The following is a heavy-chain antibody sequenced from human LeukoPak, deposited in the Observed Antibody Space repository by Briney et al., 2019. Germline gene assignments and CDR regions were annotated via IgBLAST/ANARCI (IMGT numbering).Heavy chain of an antibody. D-gene: IGHD3-10*01. CDR2: ISSSSYI. Sequence: PGGSLRLSCAASGFTFSSYSMNWVRLAPGKGLEWVSSISSSSYIYYADSVKGRFTISRDNAKNSLYLQMNSLRAEDTAVYYCARDSADYYGSGSYQNYWGQGTLVTVSS. V-gene: IGHV3-21*01. J-gene: IGHJ4*02. CDR1: GFTFSSYS. CDR3: ARDSADYYGSGSYQNY.